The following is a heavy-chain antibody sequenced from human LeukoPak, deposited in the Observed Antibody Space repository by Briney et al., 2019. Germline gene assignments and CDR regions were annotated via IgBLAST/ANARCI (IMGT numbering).Heavy chain of an antibody. CDR2: IKQDGSEK. CDR1: GFTFSSYA. CDR3: AREEQYVDAFDI. J-gene: IGHJ3*02. V-gene: IGHV3-7*01. Sequence: GGSLRLSCAASGFTFSSYAMSWVRQAPGKGLEWVANIKQDGSEKYYVDSVKGRFTISRDNAKNSLYLQMNSLRAEDTAVYYCAREEQYVDAFDIWGQGTMVTVSS. D-gene: IGHD1-26*01.